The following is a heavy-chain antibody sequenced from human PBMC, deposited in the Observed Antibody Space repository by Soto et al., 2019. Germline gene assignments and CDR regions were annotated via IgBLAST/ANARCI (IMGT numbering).Heavy chain of an antibody. CDR2: INHSGST. J-gene: IGHJ4*02. D-gene: IGHD6-6*01. Sequence: QVQLQQWGAGLLKPSETLSLTCAVYGGSFSGYYWSWIRQPPGKGLEWIGEINHSGSTNYNPSLKGRVTISVDTSKNQFSLKLSSVTAADTAVYYCARGGRGIAARRGTFDYWGQGTLVTVSS. CDR1: GGSFSGYY. V-gene: IGHV4-34*01. CDR3: ARGGRGIAARRGTFDY.